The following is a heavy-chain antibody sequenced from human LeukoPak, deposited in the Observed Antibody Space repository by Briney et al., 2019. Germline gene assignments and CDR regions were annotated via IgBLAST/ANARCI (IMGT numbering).Heavy chain of an antibody. J-gene: IGHJ4*02. CDR1: GYTFTSYS. V-gene: IGHV1-18*01. Sequence: GASVKVSCKTSGYTFTSYSITWVRQAPGQGLEWMGWSSVYKGDTNYAQKLQGRVTMTTDTSTSTAYMELRSLRSDDTAVYICARVYSGSGFGVGDYWGQGTLVTVSS. D-gene: IGHD3-3*01. CDR2: SSVYKGDT. CDR3: ARVYSGSGFGVGDY.